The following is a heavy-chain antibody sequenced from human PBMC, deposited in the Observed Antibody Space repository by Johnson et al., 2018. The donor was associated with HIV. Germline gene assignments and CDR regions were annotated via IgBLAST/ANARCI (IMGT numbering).Heavy chain of an antibody. CDR3: ARVTRVGYSSAYVDAFDM. CDR1: GFTISTYA. Sequence: EVQLVESGGGVVQPGRSLRLSCVVSGFTISTYAMSWVRQGSGKGLEWVASINWNGGTTDYADSVKGRFTISRDNAKQSLYLQMNSLRAEDTALYYCARVTRVGYSSAYVDAFDMWGQGTMVTVSS. V-gene: IGHV3-20*04. J-gene: IGHJ3*02. CDR2: INWNGGTT. D-gene: IGHD3-22*01.